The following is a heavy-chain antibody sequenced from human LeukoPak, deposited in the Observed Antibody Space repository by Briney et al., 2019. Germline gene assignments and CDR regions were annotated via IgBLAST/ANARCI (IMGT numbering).Heavy chain of an antibody. CDR3: AKGIRFLEWLLADY. V-gene: IGHV3-23*01. Sequence: GGSLRLSCAASGFTFSSYAMSWVRQAPGKGMEWVSAISGSGGSTYYADSVKGRFTISRDNSKNTLYLQMNSLRAEDTAVYYCAKGIRFLEWLLADYWGQGTLVTVSS. CDR1: GFTFSSYA. J-gene: IGHJ4*02. D-gene: IGHD3-3*01. CDR2: ISGSGGST.